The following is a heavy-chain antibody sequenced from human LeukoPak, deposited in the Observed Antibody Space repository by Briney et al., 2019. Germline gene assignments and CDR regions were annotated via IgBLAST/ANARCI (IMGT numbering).Heavy chain of an antibody. Sequence: ASVKVSCKATGYTFTGYYMHWVRQAPGQGLEWMGRIIPILGIANYAQKFQGRVTITADKSTSTAYMELSSLRSEDTAVYYCARGGGYCSGGSCYPTFDYWGQGTLVTVSS. D-gene: IGHD2-15*01. CDR2: IIPILGIA. CDR3: ARGGGYCSGGSCYPTFDY. V-gene: IGHV1-69*04. CDR1: GYTFTGYY. J-gene: IGHJ4*02.